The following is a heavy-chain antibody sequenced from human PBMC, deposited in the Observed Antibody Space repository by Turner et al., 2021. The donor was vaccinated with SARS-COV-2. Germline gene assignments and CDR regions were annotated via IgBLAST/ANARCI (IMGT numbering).Heavy chain of an antibody. CDR3: AKSGGMYCSGGSCYSSYFDY. Sequence: QVQLVESGGGVVQPGRSLRLSCAASGFTFSTYGMHWVRQAPGKGLEWVAVISYDGTNKYYADSVKGRFTIPRDNSKNTLYLQMNSLRPEDTAVYYCAKSGGMYCSGGSCYSSYFDYWGQGTLVTVSS. J-gene: IGHJ4*02. CDR1: GFTFSTYG. V-gene: IGHV3-30*18. D-gene: IGHD2-15*01. CDR2: ISYDGTNK.